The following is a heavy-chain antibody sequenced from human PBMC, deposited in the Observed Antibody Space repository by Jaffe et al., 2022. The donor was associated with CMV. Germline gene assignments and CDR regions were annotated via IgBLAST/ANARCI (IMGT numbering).Heavy chain of an antibody. Sequence: EVQLVESGGGLVQPGGSLRLSCAASGFTVSSNYMSWVRQAPGKGLEWVSVIYSGGSTYYADSVKGRFTISRDNSKNTLYLQMNSLRAEDTAVYYCARVQQWLSYYFDYWGQGTLVTVSS. D-gene: IGHD6-19*01. CDR2: IYSGGST. CDR3: ARVQQWLSYYFDY. CDR1: GFTVSSNY. J-gene: IGHJ4*02. V-gene: IGHV3-66*01.